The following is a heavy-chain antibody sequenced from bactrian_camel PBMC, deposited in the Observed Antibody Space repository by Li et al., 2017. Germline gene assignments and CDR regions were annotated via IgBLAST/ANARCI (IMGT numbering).Heavy chain of an antibody. CDR1: GYTFSRVC. J-gene: IGHJ4*01. CDR3: AARQPCKVRLGYEDPGEYNI. Sequence: HVQLVESGGGSVQAGGSLRLSCTASGYTFSRVCMGWFRQSQGKEREGLAAIDADGVTVYADSIKGRFTISKDNAKKTVFLQMFNLRPEDTAIYYCAARQPCKVRLGYEDPGEYNIWGQGTQVTVS. CDR2: IDADGVT. V-gene: IGHV3S57*01. D-gene: IGHD5*01.